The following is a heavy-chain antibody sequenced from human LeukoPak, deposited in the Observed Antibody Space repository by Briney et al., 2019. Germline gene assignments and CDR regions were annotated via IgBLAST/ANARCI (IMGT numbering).Heavy chain of an antibody. V-gene: IGHV3-48*03. CDR1: GFSFSSYE. CDR2: ISSSGFTM. Sequence: GGSLRLSCVASGFSFSSYEMNWVRQAPGKGLEWVSYISSSGFTMYYADSVKGRLTISRDNAKNSLYLQMNSLRAEDTAVYYCARDPSVDDAFDIWGQGTMVTVSS. J-gene: IGHJ3*02. CDR3: ARDPSVDDAFDI. D-gene: IGHD2-15*01.